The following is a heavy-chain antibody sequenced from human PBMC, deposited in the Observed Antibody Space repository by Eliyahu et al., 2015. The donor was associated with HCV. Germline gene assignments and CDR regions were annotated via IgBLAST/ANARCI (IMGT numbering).Heavy chain of an antibody. J-gene: IGHJ6*02. CDR3: ARDRLYSSGGGAMDV. D-gene: IGHD6-19*01. Sequence: QVQLQQSGPGLVKPSETLSLTCTVSGGSINSYYWTWTRQPPGKGLEWIGYIYYLGSTNYNPSFKSRVTISVDTSKNQVSLNLRSVTAADTAVYYCARDRLYSSGGGAMDVWGQGTAVTVSS. CDR1: GGSINSYY. V-gene: IGHV4-59*01. CDR2: IYYLGST.